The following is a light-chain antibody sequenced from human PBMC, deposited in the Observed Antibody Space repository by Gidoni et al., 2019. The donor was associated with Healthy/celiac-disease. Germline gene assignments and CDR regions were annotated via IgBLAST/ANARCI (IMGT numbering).Light chain of an antibody. CDR3: AAWDDSLNGYV. J-gene: IGLJ1*01. V-gene: IGLV1-44*01. CDR2: SNN. CDR1: SSTIGSNT. Sequence: QSVLTQPPSASGTPGQRVTISCSGSSSTIGSNTVNWYQQLPGTAPKRLIYSNNQRPSGVPYRFSGSKSGTSASLAISGLQSEDEADYYCAAWDDSLNGYVFGTGTKVTVL.